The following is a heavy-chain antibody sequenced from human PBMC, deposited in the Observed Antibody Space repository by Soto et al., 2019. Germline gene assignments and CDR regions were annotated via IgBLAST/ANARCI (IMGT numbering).Heavy chain of an antibody. CDR2: IFHDGTA. CDR1: GVSISSSNW. J-gene: IGHJ4*02. D-gene: IGHD3-10*01. V-gene: IGHV4-4*02. CDR3: ARLVYDTRLNYMYFDF. Sequence: SETLSLTCAVSGVSISSSNWWTWVRQTPQRGLEYIGEIFHDGTANYYPSFERRVAISVDTSKNQFSLKLTSVTAADTAIYFCARLVYDTRLNYMYFDFWGQGALVTVSS.